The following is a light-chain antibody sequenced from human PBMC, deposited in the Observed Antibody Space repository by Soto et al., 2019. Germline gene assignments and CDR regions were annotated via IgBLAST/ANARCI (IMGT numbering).Light chain of an antibody. CDR1: QSVSSNY. Sequence: IVLTQSPGTLSLSPGERDTLSCRASQSVSSNYLTRYQQRPGQAPRLLIYGASNRATGIPDRCSGSGSGTDFTLTISRLELEDCAVESCQQDDTSSLYTLGQGNKREIK. CDR2: GAS. CDR3: QQDDTSSLYT. J-gene: IGKJ2*01. V-gene: IGKV3-20*01.